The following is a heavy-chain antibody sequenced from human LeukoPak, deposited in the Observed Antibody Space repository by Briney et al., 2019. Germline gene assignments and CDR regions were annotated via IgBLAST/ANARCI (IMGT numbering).Heavy chain of an antibody. D-gene: IGHD6-6*01. CDR2: INDSGST. CDR3: ARGLPSIAALSTT. V-gene: IGHV4-59*08. Sequence: SETLSLTCTVSGGSLSSYYWSWIRQPPGKRLEWIGNINDSGSTNYNPSLESRVTISVDTSKNQFSLKLTSVTAADTAVYYCARGLPSIAALSTTWGQGTLVTVSS. J-gene: IGHJ3*01. CDR1: GGSLSSYY.